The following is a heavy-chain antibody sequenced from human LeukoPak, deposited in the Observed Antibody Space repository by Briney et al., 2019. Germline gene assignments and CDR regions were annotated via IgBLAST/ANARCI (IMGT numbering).Heavy chain of an antibody. D-gene: IGHD5-12*01. CDR2: INPSGDST. CDR3: ARVGVGGYESSFDY. Sequence: ASVEVSCKTSGYTFSNYYMHWVRQAPGQGLEWMGIINPSGDSTNYAQKFQGRVTMTRDMSTSTVYMELSSLRSEDTAVYYCARVGVGGYESSFDYWGQGTLVIVSS. J-gene: IGHJ4*02. V-gene: IGHV1-46*01. CDR1: GYTFSNYY.